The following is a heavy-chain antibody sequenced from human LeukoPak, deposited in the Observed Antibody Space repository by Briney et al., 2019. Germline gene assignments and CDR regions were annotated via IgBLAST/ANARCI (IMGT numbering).Heavy chain of an antibody. CDR3: ARVYSSSWWPSVIDYYYYYMDV. Sequence: GASVKVSCKASGYTFTNYGISWVRQAPGQGLEWMGWISGYNGHTNYAQKLQGRVTMTTDTSTSTAYMELRSLRSDDTAVYYCARVYSSSWWPSVIDYYYYYMDVWGKGTTVTVSS. J-gene: IGHJ6*03. D-gene: IGHD6-13*01. CDR2: ISGYNGHT. V-gene: IGHV1-18*01. CDR1: GYTFTNYG.